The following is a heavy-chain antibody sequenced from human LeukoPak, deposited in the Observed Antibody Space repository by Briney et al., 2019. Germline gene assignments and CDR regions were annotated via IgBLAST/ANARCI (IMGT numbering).Heavy chain of an antibody. D-gene: IGHD3-16*01. CDR1: GFTFSSYA. J-gene: IGHJ4*02. V-gene: IGHV3-30-3*01. Sequence: GGSLRLSCAASGFTFSSYAMHWVRQAPGKGLEWVAVISYDGSNKYYADSVKGRFTISRDNSKNTLYLQMNSLRAEDTAVYYCARVRKGVGGIGYHFDYWGQGTLVTVSS. CDR2: ISYDGSNK. CDR3: ARVRKGVGGIGYHFDY.